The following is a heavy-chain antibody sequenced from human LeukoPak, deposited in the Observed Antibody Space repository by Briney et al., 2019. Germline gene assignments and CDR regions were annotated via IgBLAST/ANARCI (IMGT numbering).Heavy chain of an antibody. J-gene: IGHJ6*02. Sequence: TGGSLRLSCAASGFTFSSYAMSWVRQAPGKGLEWVSAISGSGGGTYYADSVKGRFTISRDNSKNTLYLQMNSLRAEDTAVYYCSTIFVDHYYYYGMDVWGQGTTVTVSS. CDR2: ISGSGGGT. D-gene: IGHD3-3*01. CDR3: STIFVDHYYYYGMDV. CDR1: GFTFSSYA. V-gene: IGHV3-23*01.